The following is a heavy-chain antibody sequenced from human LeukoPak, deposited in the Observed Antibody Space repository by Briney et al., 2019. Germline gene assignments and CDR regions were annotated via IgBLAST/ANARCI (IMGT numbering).Heavy chain of an antibody. CDR1: GFTFNSFF. V-gene: IGHV3-7*01. CDR3: VRDLGHSRHYFEY. Sequence: PGESLRLSCAASGFTFNSFFLNWVRLTPGRELEWLACISQDGSETFYMDSVRGRFTISRDNTKNSLYLQMDSLRAEDTAVYFCVRDLGHSRHYFEYWGQGALVTVSS. CDR2: ISQDGSET. D-gene: IGHD7-27*01. J-gene: IGHJ4*02.